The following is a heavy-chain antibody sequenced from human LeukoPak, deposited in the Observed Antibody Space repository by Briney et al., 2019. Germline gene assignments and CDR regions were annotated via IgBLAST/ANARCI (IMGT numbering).Heavy chain of an antibody. Sequence: QPGGSLRLSCAASGFTFSGSPMHWVRQASGKGLEWVGRIKTKANDYATTYAASVKGRFTISRDDSKNTAYLQMNSLKTEDTAVYYCIRMRPNSGVDSYDFDGMDVWGQGTTVTVSS. CDR1: GFTFSGSP. CDR2: IKTKANDYAT. CDR3: IRMRPNSGVDSYDFDGMDV. D-gene: IGHD3-16*01. V-gene: IGHV3-73*01. J-gene: IGHJ6*02.